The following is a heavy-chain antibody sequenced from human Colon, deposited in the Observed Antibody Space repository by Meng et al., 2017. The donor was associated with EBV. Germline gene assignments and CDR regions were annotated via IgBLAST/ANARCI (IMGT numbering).Heavy chain of an antibody. D-gene: IGHD1-14*01. Sequence: QVQVQESGPGLVKPSXXXSXTCTVSGGSMSSGDYFWNWIRQPPGKGLEWIGYIYYSGNTYYNPSLKSRVTISIDTSKNQFSLKLSSVTAADTAVYYCARAEYYNWFDPWGQGTLVTVSS. CDR1: GGSMSSGDYF. V-gene: IGHV4-30-4*01. CDR3: ARAEYYNWFDP. CDR2: IYYSGNT. J-gene: IGHJ5*02.